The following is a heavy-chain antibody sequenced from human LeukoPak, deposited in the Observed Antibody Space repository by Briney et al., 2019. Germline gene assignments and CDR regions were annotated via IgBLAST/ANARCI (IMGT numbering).Heavy chain of an antibody. J-gene: IGHJ2*01. Sequence: GGSLRLSCAASGFTFDDYAMHWVRQAPGKGLEWVANIKQDGSEKYYVDSVKGRFTISRDNAKNSLYLQMNSLRAEDTAVYYCARDIREWLVLNWYFYLWGRGTLVTVSS. CDR3: ARDIREWLVLNWYFYL. CDR2: IKQDGSEK. CDR1: GFTFDDYA. V-gene: IGHV3-7*01. D-gene: IGHD6-19*01.